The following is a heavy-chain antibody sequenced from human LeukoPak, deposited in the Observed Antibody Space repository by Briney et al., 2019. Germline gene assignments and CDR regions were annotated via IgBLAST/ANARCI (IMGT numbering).Heavy chain of an antibody. V-gene: IGHV3-66*01. D-gene: IGHD2-2*01. CDR1: GFSVSVNY. Sequence: PGGSLRLSCAASGFSVSVNYMSWVRQAPGKGLEWVSVLFASGYSKYADSVKGRFTISRDNSKNTLYLQMNSLRAEDTAVYYCAKADSLPAAYYYYMDVWGKGTTVTVSS. CDR3: AKADSLPAAYYYYMDV. J-gene: IGHJ6*03. CDR2: LFASGYS.